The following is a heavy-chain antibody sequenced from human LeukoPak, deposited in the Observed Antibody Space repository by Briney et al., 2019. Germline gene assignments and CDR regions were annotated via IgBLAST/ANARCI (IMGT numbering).Heavy chain of an antibody. J-gene: IGHJ4*02. V-gene: IGHV4-34*01. D-gene: IGHD3-16*02. Sequence: SETLSLTCAVYGGPFSGYYWSWIRQPPGKALVWIGEINHSGSTNYNPSLKSRVTISVDTSKNQFSLMLSSVTAADTAVYYCASRSLYYDYAGGSYRHGLSYFDYWGQGTLVTVSS. CDR1: GGPFSGYY. CDR3: ASRSLYYDYAGGSYRHGLSYFDY. CDR2: INHSGST.